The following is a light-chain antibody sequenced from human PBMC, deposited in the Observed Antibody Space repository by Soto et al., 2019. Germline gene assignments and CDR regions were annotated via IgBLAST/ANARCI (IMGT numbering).Light chain of an antibody. Sequence: SYELTQPPSVSVSLGQMARITCSGEALPKKYAYWYQQKPGQFPVLIIYKNSERPSGIPERFSGSSSGTIVTLTISGAQAEDEADYYCLSADSSNTYYVFGTGTKVTVL. V-gene: IGLV3-16*01. CDR2: KNS. CDR1: ALPKKY. J-gene: IGLJ1*01. CDR3: LSADSSNTYYV.